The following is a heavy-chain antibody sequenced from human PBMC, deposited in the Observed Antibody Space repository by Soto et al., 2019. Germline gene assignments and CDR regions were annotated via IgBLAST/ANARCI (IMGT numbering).Heavy chain of an antibody. Sequence: SETLSLTCAVYGGSFSGYYWSWIRQPPGKGLEWIGEINHSGSTNYNPSLKSRVTISVDTSKNQFSLKLSSVTAADTAVYYCAVSSSGYSLGYWGQGTLVTVSS. CDR2: INHSGST. CDR1: GGSFSGYY. CDR3: AVSSSGYSLGY. V-gene: IGHV4-34*01. J-gene: IGHJ4*02. D-gene: IGHD3-3*01.